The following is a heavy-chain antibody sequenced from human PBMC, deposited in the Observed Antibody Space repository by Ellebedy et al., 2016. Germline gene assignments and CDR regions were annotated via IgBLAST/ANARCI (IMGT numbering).Heavy chain of an antibody. V-gene: IGHV4-59*02. D-gene: IGHD6-19*01. CDR2: VFHTGTN. J-gene: IGHJ3*01. CDR3: AKWNGGWYAFDV. CDR1: GGSVSSDY. Sequence: SETLSLTCNVSGGSVSSDYWNWIRRPPGKGLEWIGYVFHTGTNNYNPSLKSRVTMSVDTSKSQFSLRLTSVTAADTAVYYCAKWNGGWYAFDVWGLGTMVTVSS.